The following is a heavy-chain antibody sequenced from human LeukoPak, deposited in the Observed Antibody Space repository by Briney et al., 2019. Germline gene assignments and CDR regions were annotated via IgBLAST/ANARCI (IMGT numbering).Heavy chain of an antibody. Sequence: ASVKVSCKVSGYTLTELSMHWVRQAPGKGLEWMGGFDPEDGETIYAQKFQGRVTMTEDTSTDTAYMELSSLRSEDTAVYYCATKNVVVPAAIGYYYYGMDVWGQGTTVTVSS. CDR1: GYTLTELS. CDR2: FDPEDGET. V-gene: IGHV1-24*01. J-gene: IGHJ6*02. D-gene: IGHD2-2*01. CDR3: ATKNVVVPAAIGYYYYGMDV.